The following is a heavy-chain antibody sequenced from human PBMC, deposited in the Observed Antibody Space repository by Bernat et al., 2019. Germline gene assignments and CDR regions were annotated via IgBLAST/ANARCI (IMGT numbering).Heavy chain of an antibody. J-gene: IGHJ4*02. Sequence: EVQLVESGGGLVQPGGSLRLSCAASGFTFSSYSMNWVRQAPGKGLEWVSYISSSSSHIFYADSVKGRFTISRDNAKNSLYLQMNSLRAEDTAVYYCARDLGELSFDYWGQGTLVTVSS. CDR2: ISSSSSHI. D-gene: IGHD3-16*01. CDR3: ARDLGELSFDY. V-gene: IGHV3-48*04. CDR1: GFTFSSYS.